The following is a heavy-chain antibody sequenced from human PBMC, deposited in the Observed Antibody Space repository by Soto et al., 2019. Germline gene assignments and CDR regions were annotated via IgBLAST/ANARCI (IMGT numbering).Heavy chain of an antibody. CDR2: ISAYNGNT. V-gene: IGHV1-18*01. CDR3: ARDPYYYDSSGYLAGAFDI. Sequence: QVQLVQSGAEVKKPGASVKVSCKASGYTFTSYGISWVRQAPGQGLEWMGWISAYNGNTNYAQKLQGRVTMTTDTTTSTAYMELRSLRSEDTAVYYCARDPYYYDSSGYLAGAFDIWGQGTMVTVSS. CDR1: GYTFTSYG. J-gene: IGHJ3*02. D-gene: IGHD3-22*01.